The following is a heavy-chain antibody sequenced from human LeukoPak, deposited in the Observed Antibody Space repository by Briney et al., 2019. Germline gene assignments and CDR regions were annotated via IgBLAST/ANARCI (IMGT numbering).Heavy chain of an antibody. D-gene: IGHD3-10*01. J-gene: IGHJ6*03. V-gene: IGHV3-30*04. CDR3: AKDMVESRGYYYMDV. CDR2: ISYDGSNK. Sequence: PGSSLRLSCAASGFSFSSYPMHWVRQAPGKGLEWVAVISYDGSNKYYADSVKGRFTISRDSSKNTLYLQMNSLRAEDTAVYYCAKDMVESRGYYYMDVWGKGTTVTVSS. CDR1: GFSFSSYP.